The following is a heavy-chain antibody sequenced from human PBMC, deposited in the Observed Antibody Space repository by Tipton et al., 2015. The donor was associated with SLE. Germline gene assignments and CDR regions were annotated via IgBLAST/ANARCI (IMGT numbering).Heavy chain of an antibody. CDR3: ARHWSKRLVGDWFDP. CDR2: IDPSDSYT. Sequence: QLVQSGAEVKKPGESLRISCKGSGYSFTSYWISWVRQMPGKGLEWMGRIDPSDSYTNYSPSFQGHVTISADKSISTAYLQWSSLKASDTAMYYSARHWSKRLVGDWFDPWGKGTLVTVTS. J-gene: IGHJ5*01. V-gene: IGHV5-10-1*01. CDR1: GYSFTSYW. D-gene: IGHD3-9*01.